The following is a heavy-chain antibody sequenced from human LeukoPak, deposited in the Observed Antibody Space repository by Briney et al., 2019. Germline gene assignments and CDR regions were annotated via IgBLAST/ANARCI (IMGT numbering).Heavy chain of an antibody. CDR1: GYTFTSYY. D-gene: IGHD6-13*01. CDR2: INPSGGST. CDR3: ARGGTSSWPPRPFDY. J-gene: IGHJ4*02. Sequence: ASVTVSCKVSGYTFTSYYMQWVRQAPGQGLEWMGIINPSGGSTSHAQKSQGRVTMTRDMSTSTVYMELSSLRFEDTAVYYCARGGTSSWPPRPFDYWGQGTLVTVSS. V-gene: IGHV1-46*01.